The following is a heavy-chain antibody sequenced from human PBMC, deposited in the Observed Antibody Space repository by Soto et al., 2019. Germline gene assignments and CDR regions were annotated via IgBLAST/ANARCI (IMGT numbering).Heavy chain of an antibody. Sequence: QVQLVQSGSELKKPGASVKVSCKASGYTFTSYAMNWVRQAPGQVLEWMGWINTNTGNPTYAQGFTGRFVFSLYTCVSTASLKICSLKAEDTAVYYCARDGRSYDLWSGYPNPAGMDVWGQGTTVTVSS. D-gene: IGHD3-3*01. J-gene: IGHJ6*02. CDR3: ARDGRSYDLWSGYPNPAGMDV. CDR1: GYTFTSYA. V-gene: IGHV7-4-1*01. CDR2: INTNTGNP.